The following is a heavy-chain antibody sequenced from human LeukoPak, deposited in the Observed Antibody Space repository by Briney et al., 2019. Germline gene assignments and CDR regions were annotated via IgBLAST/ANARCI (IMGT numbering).Heavy chain of an antibody. D-gene: IGHD2-8*01. CDR1: GSGFSDSY. J-gene: IGHJ4*01. V-gene: IGHV3-11*01. CDR3: STDPRLLIY. Sequence: GGSLRLSCVVSGSGFSDSYMTWIRQTPGKGLEWLAYISGSGSDKYYADSVKGRFTISRDNAENSLYLQMNSLRPDDTALYYCSTDPRLLIYWGHGTLVTVSS. CDR2: ISGSGSDK.